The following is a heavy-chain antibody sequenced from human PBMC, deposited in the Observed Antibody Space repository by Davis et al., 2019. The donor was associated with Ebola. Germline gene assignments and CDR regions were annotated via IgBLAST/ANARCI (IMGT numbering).Heavy chain of an antibody. CDR1: GYTFTGYY. V-gene: IGHV1-2*06. D-gene: IGHD4-17*01. J-gene: IGHJ4*02. CDR3: ATQGTKMTTVTLADY. Sequence: ASVKVSCKASGYTFTGYYMHWVRQAPGQGLEWMGRINPNSGGTNYAQKFQGRVTMTRDTSISTAYMELSRLRSDDTAVYYCATQGTKMTTVTLADYWGQGTLVTVSS. CDR2: INPNSGGT.